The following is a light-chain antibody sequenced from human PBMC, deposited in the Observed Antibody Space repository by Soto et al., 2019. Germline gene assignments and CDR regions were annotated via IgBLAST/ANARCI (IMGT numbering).Light chain of an antibody. CDR2: EVT. CDR1: SSDVGRYSF. J-gene: IGLJ2*01. Sequence: QSALTQPASVSGSPGQSITISCTGTSSDVGRYSFVSWYQHHPGKAPKLMIYEVTNRPSGVSNRFSGSKSGNTASLTISGLQAEDEADYYCSSYTSASTVVFGGGTKLTVL. V-gene: IGLV2-14*01. CDR3: SSYTSASTVV.